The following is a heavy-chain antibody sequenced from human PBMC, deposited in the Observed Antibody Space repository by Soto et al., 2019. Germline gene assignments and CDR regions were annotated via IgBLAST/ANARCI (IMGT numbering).Heavy chain of an antibody. CDR1: GGSISSYY. J-gene: IGHJ6*02. V-gene: IGHV4-59*01. CDR2: IYYSGST. D-gene: IGHD3-9*01. CDR3: ARDHYDILSRNHYGMDV. Sequence: SETLSLTCTVSGGSISSYYWSWIRQPPGKGLEWIGYIYYSGSTNYNPSLKSRVTISVDTSKKQFSLKLSSVTAADTAVYYCARDHYDILSRNHYGMDVWGQGTPVTVSS.